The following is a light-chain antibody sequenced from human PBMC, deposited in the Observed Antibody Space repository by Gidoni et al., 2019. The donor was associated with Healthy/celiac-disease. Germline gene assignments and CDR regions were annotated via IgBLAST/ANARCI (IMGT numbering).Light chain of an antibody. V-gene: IGKV3-15*01. Sequence: ELVMTQSPATLSVSPGDRATLSCRAGQSVSSNLAWYQQKPGQAPRLLIYGASTRATGIPARFSGSGSGTEFTLTISSLQSEDCAVYYCQQYNNWPPLTFGGGTKVEIK. CDR3: QQYNNWPPLT. CDR1: QSVSSN. CDR2: GAS. J-gene: IGKJ4*01.